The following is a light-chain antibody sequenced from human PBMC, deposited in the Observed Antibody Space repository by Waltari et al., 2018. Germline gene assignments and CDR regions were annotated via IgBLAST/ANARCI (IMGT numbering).Light chain of an antibody. CDR3: QNHERLPAT. J-gene: IGKJ1*01. V-gene: IGKV3-20*01. CDR2: AAS. Sequence: EVVLTQSPGTLSLSPGERATLSCRASQSVGKYIVWYQQRPSQAPRLLIYAASTRATGIPDRFSGSGSGTDFSLTISRLEPEDFAVYYCQNHERLPATFGQGTKVEI. CDR1: QSVGKY.